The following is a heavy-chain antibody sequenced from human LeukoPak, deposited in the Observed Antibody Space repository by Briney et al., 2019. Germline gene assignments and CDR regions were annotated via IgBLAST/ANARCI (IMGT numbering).Heavy chain of an antibody. CDR3: AASIDY. V-gene: IGHV4-34*01. CDR2: INHSGST. J-gene: IGHJ4*02. Sequence: SETLSLTCAVYGGSFSGYYWSWIRQPPGKGLEWIGEINHSGSTYYNPSLKSRVTISVDTSKNQFSLKLSSVTAADTAVYYCAASIDYWGQGTLVTVSS. CDR1: GGSFSGYY.